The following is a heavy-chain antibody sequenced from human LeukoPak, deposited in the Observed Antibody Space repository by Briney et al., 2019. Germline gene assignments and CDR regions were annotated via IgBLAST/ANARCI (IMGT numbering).Heavy chain of an antibody. CDR1: GVSVSSISAA. CDR3: ARDRREDSRYYYYYYGMDV. CDR2: TYYRSKWYN. V-gene: IGHV6-1*01. J-gene: IGHJ6*02. D-gene: IGHD3-16*02. Sequence: SQTLPLTCAVSGVSVSSISAAWNWIRQSPSRGLEWLGRTYYRSKWYNDYAVSVKSRITINPDTSKNQFSLQLNSVTPEDTAVYYCARDRREDSRYYYYYYGMDVWGQGTTVTVSS.